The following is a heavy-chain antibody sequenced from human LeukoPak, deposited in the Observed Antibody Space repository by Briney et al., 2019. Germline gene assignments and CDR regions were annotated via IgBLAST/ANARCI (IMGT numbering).Heavy chain of an antibody. Sequence: PSQTLSLTCTVSRGSISSGSYYWSWIRQPAGKGLEWIGRIYTCGSTNYNPSLKSRVTISVDTSKNQFSLKLTSVTAADTAVYYCARYYYDHSGTVFDYWGQGTLVTVSS. CDR2: IYTCGST. CDR1: RGSISSGSYY. V-gene: IGHV4-61*02. CDR3: ARYYYDHSGTVFDY. D-gene: IGHD3-22*01. J-gene: IGHJ4*01.